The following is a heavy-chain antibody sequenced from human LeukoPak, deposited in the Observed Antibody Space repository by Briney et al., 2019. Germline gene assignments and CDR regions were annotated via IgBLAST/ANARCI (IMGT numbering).Heavy chain of an antibody. J-gene: IGHJ5*02. CDR2: IYWNGGE. Sequence: SGPTQVKPTQTLTLTCSFFGFSLNTPGVGVGWIRQPQGGALEWLALIYWNGGEHFSPSLKNRLTITRGPAENQVVLTMTNMDPVDTGTYYCAHRHWPGYYYFDWLDTWGPGARVTVSS. D-gene: IGHD1-26*01. CDR1: GFSLNTPGVG. CDR3: AHRHWPGYYYFDWLDT. V-gene: IGHV2-5*01.